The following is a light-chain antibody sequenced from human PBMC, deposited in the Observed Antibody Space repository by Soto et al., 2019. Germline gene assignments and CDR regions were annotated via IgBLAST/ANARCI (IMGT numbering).Light chain of an antibody. Sequence: DIQMTQSPSTLTASVGDRVAITCRASQSITTWLAWYQHKPGKAPKLLIYKASSLQSGVPSRFSGSGSGTEFTLTISSLQPDDFATYYCQQYNTYSRTFGQGTKVGI. J-gene: IGKJ1*01. CDR1: QSITTW. CDR3: QQYNTYSRT. V-gene: IGKV1-5*03. CDR2: KAS.